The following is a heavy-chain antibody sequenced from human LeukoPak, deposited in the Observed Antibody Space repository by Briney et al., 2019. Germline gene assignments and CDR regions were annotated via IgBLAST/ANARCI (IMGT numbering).Heavy chain of an antibody. CDR3: AREYYDFWSGYYVY. J-gene: IGHJ4*02. Sequence: ASVKVSCKASGYTFTSYYMHWVRQAPGQGLEWMGIINPSGGSTSYAQKFQGRVTMTRDTSISTAYMELSRLKSDDTAVYYCAREYYDFWSGYYVYWGQGTLVTVSS. CDR2: INPSGGST. V-gene: IGHV1-46*01. CDR1: GYTFTSYY. D-gene: IGHD3-3*01.